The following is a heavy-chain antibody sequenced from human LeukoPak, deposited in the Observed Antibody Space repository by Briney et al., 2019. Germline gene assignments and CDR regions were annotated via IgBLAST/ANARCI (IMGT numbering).Heavy chain of an antibody. CDR1: GFTFSSYA. V-gene: IGHV3-23*01. CDR2: ISGSGGST. Sequence: GGSLRLSCAASGFTFSSYAMSWVRQAPGKGLEWVSAISGSGGSTYYADSVKGRFTISRDNSKNTLYLQMNSLRAEDTAVYYCARWDFGRNWYFDLWGRGTLVTVSS. CDR3: ARWDFGRNWYFDL. D-gene: IGHD5-24*01. J-gene: IGHJ2*01.